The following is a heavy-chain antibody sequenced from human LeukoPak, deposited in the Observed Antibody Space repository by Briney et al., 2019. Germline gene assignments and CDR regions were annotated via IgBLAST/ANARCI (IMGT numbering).Heavy chain of an antibody. CDR1: GDSISSGTYY. D-gene: IGHD3-22*01. J-gene: IGHJ4*02. Sequence: SQTLSLTCTVSGDSISSGTYYWSWVRQPAGKGLEWIGRIYSGGNTNYNLSLKSRVTVSVDTSKNQFSLKLISVTAADTAVYYCAREGSIYYYDSSGYLGYWGQGTLVTVSS. V-gene: IGHV4-61*02. CDR2: IYSGGNT. CDR3: AREGSIYYYDSSGYLGY.